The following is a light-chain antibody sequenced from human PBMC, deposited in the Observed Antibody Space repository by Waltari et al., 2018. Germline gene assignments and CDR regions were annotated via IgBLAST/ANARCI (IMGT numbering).Light chain of an antibody. Sequence: SYELAQPPSVSVSPGQTASITRSGDKLGDKYVSWYQQKPGQSPVVVIYRDTERPSGIPERFSGSNSGNTATLTISGTHTMDEADYYCQAWDSSAAVFGGGTKLTVL. CDR3: QAWDSSAAV. CDR1: KLGDKY. CDR2: RDT. J-gene: IGLJ2*01. V-gene: IGLV3-1*01.